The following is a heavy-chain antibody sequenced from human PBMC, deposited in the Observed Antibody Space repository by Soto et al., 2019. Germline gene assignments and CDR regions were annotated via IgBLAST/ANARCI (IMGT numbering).Heavy chain of an antibody. CDR2: IIPILGIA. V-gene: IGHV1-69*02. Sequence: QVQLVQSGAEVKKPGSSVKVSCKASGGTFSSYTISWVRQAPGQGLEWMGRIIPILGIANYAQKFQGRVTITADKSTSTAYMELSSLRSEDTAVYYCARAWFSSSEQSGFYYMDVWGKGTTVTVSS. J-gene: IGHJ6*03. D-gene: IGHD6-6*01. CDR3: ARAWFSSSEQSGFYYMDV. CDR1: GGTFSSYT.